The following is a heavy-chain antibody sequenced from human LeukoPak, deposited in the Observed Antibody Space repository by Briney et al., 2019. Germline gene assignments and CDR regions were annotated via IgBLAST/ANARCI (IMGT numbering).Heavy chain of an antibody. CDR3: ARRGPPYIVVVPARRSTFDY. V-gene: IGHV4-34*01. CDR2: INHSGST. J-gene: IGHJ4*02. D-gene: IGHD2-2*01. Sequence: SETLSLTCAVYGGSFSGYYWSWIRQPPGKGLEWIGEINHSGSTNYNPSLKSRVTISVDTSKNQFSLKPSSVTAADTAVYYCARRGPPYIVVVPARRSTFDYWGQGTLVTVSS. CDR1: GGSFSGYY.